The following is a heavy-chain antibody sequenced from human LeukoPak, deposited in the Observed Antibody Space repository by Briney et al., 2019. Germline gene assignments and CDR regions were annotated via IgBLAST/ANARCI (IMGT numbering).Heavy chain of an antibody. CDR3: ARMSSIAAAGTGYNWFDP. V-gene: IGHV3-30*01. Sequence: GGSLRLSCAASGFTFSSYAMHWVRQAPGKGLEWVAVISYDGSNKYYADHVKGRFTISRDNSKNTLYLQMNSLRAEDTAVYYCARMSSIAAAGTGYNWFDPWGQGTLVTVSS. CDR2: ISYDGSNK. J-gene: IGHJ5*02. CDR1: GFTFSSYA. D-gene: IGHD6-13*01.